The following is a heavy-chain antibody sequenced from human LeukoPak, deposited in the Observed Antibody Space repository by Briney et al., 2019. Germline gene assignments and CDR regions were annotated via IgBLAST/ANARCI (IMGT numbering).Heavy chain of an antibody. CDR1: GFTVSSNY. D-gene: IGHD4-17*01. J-gene: IGHJ4*02. CDR2: IWYDGSNK. CDR3: AKDGTTVTTWYFDY. Sequence: PGGSLRLSCAASGFTVSSNYMSWVRQAPGKGLEWVAVIWYDGSNKYYADSVKGRFTISRDNSKNTLYLQMNSLRAEDTAVYYCAKDGTTVTTWYFDYWGQGTLVTVSS. V-gene: IGHV3-33*06.